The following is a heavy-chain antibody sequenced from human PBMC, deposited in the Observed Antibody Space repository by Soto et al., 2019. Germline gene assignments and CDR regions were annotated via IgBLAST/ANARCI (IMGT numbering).Heavy chain of an antibody. D-gene: IGHD1-26*01. CDR1: GYTFTGYD. CDR2: MNPNSGIT. Sequence: QAQLVQSGAEVKKPGASVKVSCKASGYTFTGYDINWVRQATGQGLEWMGWMNPNSGITGYAQNFQGRVTMTRDNSITTAYMELTSLRDDDSAVYYCAGEKVGTTGIDFWGQGTLVTVSS. J-gene: IGHJ4*02. CDR3: AGEKVGTTGIDF. V-gene: IGHV1-8*01.